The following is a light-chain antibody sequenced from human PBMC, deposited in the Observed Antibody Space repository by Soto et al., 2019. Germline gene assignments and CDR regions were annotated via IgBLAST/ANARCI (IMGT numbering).Light chain of an antibody. J-gene: IGLJ1*01. CDR2: DVT. CDR1: SSDVGGYNF. Sequence: QSALTQPASVSGSPGQSITISCTGTSSDVGGYNFVSWYQQHPGKVPKLLIYDVTSRPSGVSDRFSGSKSGNTASLTISGLQTEDEGDYYCSSYTRSSTHVFGSGTTLTVL. V-gene: IGLV2-14*03. CDR3: SSYTRSSTHV.